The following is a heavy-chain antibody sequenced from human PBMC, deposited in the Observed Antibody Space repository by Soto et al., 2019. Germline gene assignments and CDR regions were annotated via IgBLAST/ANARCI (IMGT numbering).Heavy chain of an antibody. D-gene: IGHD3-10*01. J-gene: IGHJ4*02. CDR3: PRHVDGYGPSLDY. CDR2: IYAGHPNSDN. CDR1: GYTFTDYW. Sequence: EVQLEQSGIEMKKSGESLKISCKASGYTFTDYWIGWVRQMSGKGLEWTGRIYAGHPNSDNRDTSSFHGHVTISIDKSTATAYLEWNSLKTSDTAIYYCPRHVDGYGPSLDYWGQGTLVTVSS. V-gene: IGHV5-51*01.